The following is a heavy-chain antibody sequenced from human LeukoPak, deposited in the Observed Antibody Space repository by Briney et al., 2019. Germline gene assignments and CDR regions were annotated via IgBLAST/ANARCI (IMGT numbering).Heavy chain of an antibody. CDR2: IYPGDSDT. V-gene: IGHV5-51*01. CDR3: ARLYRPSLTHFDF. D-gene: IGHD3-9*01. J-gene: IGHJ4*02. CDR1: GYSFTDYW. Sequence: GESLKISCKGSGYSFTDYWIAWVRQIGGKRLEWMGIIYPGDSDTRYSPSFQGQVTISADKSISTAYLQWSSLKASDTAMYYCARLYRPSLTHFDFWGQGTLVTVSS.